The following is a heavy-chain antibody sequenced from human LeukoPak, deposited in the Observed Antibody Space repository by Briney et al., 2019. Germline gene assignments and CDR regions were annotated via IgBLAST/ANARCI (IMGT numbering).Heavy chain of an antibody. V-gene: IGHV1-2*02. Sequence: GASVKVSCKASGYTFTGYYMHWVRQAPGQGLEWMGWINPNSGGTNYAQKFQGRVTMARDTSISTAYMELSRLRSDDTAVYYCARDYCSGGSCYSPGAFDIWGQGTMVTVSS. CDR1: GYTFTGYY. CDR2: INPNSGGT. D-gene: IGHD2-15*01. J-gene: IGHJ3*02. CDR3: ARDYCSGGSCYSPGAFDI.